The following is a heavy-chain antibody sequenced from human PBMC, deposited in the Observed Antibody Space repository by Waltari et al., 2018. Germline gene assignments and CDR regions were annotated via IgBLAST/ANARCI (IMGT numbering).Heavy chain of an antibody. Sequence: EVQLVESGGGLVKPGGSLGLSCVASGFTFSHAWMSWVRQAPGKGLEWVGRIRSKTDGATTEYAAPLKYRFTISRDDSKHRLDLQMNSVATEDTAVYYGNTGPERSLTTFDIWGQGTMVTVSS. CDR2: IRSKTDGATT. CDR3: NTGPERSLTTFDI. CDR1: GFTFSHAW. D-gene: IGHD3-9*01. V-gene: IGHV3-15*01. J-gene: IGHJ3*02.